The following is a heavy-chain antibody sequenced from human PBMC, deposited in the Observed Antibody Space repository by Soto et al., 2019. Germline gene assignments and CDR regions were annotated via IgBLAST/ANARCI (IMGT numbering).Heavy chain of an antibody. CDR3: AKDMENSSSWSNWFDP. V-gene: IGHV3-9*01. CDR2: ISCNSSSI. CDR1: GFTFNGYT. Sequence: PVGSLRLSCAASGFTFNGYTMHWVRHAPGKGLEWVSGISCNSSSICYADSVKGRFTISRDNAKNSLYLQMNSLRAEDTALYYCAKDMENSSSWSNWFDPWGQGTLVTVSS. J-gene: IGHJ5*02. D-gene: IGHD6-13*01.